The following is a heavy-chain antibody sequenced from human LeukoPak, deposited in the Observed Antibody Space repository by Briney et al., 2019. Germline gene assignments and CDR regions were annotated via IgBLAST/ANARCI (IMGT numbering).Heavy chain of an antibody. CDR2: INPSGGST. CDR1: GYTFTSYD. D-gene: IGHD3-16*01. J-gene: IGHJ4*02. CDR3: ARANGEEGESGY. V-gene: IGHV1-46*01. Sequence: GASVKVSCKASGYTFTSYDINWVRQATGQGLEWMGIINPSGGSTSYAQKFQGRVTMARDTSTSTVYMELSSLRSEDTAVYYCARANGEEGESGYWGQGTLVTVSS.